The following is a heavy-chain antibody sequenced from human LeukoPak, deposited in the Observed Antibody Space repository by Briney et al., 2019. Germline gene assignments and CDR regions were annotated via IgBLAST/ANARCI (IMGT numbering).Heavy chain of an antibody. J-gene: IGHJ4*02. Sequence: GGSLRLSCAASGLTFSSYDMHWLRQAPGKGLEWVSSISSSSSYIYYADSVKGRFTISRDNAKNSLYLQMNSLRAEDTAVYYCAAVEMATPDYWGQGTLVTVSS. D-gene: IGHD5-24*01. CDR3: AAVEMATPDY. V-gene: IGHV3-21*01. CDR1: GLTFSSYD. CDR2: ISSSSSYI.